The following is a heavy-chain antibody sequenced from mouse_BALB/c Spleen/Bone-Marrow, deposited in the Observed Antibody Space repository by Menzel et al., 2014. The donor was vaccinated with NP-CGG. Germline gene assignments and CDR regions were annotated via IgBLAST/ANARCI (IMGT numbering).Heavy chain of an antibody. Sequence: VQLQQSGAALVKPGASVNLSCRASGFTFXTYWIHWVKQRPGQGLEWIGEINPNNGRTNYNERFKTKATLTVDKSSSTAYMQLSSLTSEDSAVYYCARGGRAMAFWGQGTSVTVSS. D-gene: IGHD3-3*01. J-gene: IGHJ4*01. V-gene: IGHV1S81*02. CDR1: GFTFXTYW. CDR2: INPNNGRT. CDR3: ARGGRAMAF.